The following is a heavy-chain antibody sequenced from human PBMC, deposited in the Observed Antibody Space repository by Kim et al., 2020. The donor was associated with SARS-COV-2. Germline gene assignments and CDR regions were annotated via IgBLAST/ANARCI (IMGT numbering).Heavy chain of an antibody. V-gene: IGHV1-69*04. J-gene: IGHJ4*02. CDR3: ARDTESITIFGVVIPFDY. CDR1: GGTFSSYA. CDR2: IIPILGIA. Sequence: SVKVSCKASGGTFSSYAISWVRQAPGQGLEWMGRIIPILGIANYAQKFQGRVTITADKSTSTAYMELSSLRSEDTAVYYCARDTESITIFGVVIPFDYWGQGTLVTVSS. D-gene: IGHD3-3*01.